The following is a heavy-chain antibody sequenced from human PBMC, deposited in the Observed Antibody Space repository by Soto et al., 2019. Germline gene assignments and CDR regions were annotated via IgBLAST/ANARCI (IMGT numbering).Heavy chain of an antibody. V-gene: IGHV4-59*01. D-gene: IGHD3-16*02. CDR2: IYYSGST. J-gene: IGHJ4*02. Sequence: QVQLQESGPGLVKPSETLSLTCTVSGGSISSYYWSWIRQPPGKGLEWIGYIYYSGSTNYIPSLKSRVTISVDTSKNQFSLKLSSVTAADTAVYYCARGMITFGGVIVNLDYWGQGTLVTVSS. CDR1: GGSISSYY. CDR3: ARGMITFGGVIVNLDY.